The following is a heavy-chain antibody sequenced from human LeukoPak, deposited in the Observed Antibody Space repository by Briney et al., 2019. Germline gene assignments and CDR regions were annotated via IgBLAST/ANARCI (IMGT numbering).Heavy chain of an antibody. CDR1: GFTFNNFW. J-gene: IGHJ6*02. V-gene: IGHV3-7*01. CDR2: IKQDGSEK. CDR3: ARMPPETYSNGQYYYYGMDV. D-gene: IGHD5-18*01. Sequence: GGSLRLSCAASGFTFNNFWMNWVRQAPGKGLEWVATIKQDGSEKYYVDSEKGRLSISRDNAKNSLYLQVNSLRVDDTAVYYCARMPPETYSNGQYYYYGMDVWGQGTTVTVSS.